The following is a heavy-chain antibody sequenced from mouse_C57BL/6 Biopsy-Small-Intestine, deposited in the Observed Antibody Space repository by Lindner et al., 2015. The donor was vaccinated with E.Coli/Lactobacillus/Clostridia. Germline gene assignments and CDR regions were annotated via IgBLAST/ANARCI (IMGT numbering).Heavy chain of an antibody. D-gene: IGHD1-1*01. Sequence: VQLQESGPELVKPGASVKISCKASGYTFTNYYLNWVKQSHGKSLEWIGHIDPNDGGSTYNQKFKGKATLTVDESSSTAYMELRSLTSEDSAVYYCAKAVYYYGSAPYWYFDVWGTGTTVTVSS. V-gene: IGHV1-26*01. CDR1: GYTFTNYY. CDR3: AKAVYYYGSAPYWYFDV. CDR2: IDPNDGGS. J-gene: IGHJ1*03.